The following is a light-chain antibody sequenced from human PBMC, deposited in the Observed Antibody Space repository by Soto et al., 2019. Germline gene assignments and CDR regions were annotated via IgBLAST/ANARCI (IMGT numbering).Light chain of an antibody. Sequence: DIQMTQSPASLSASVGDRVTITCRASQSISKNLNWYQHKVGKAPQLLIYSASDSQAGVPSRFSGSGSGTDFTLIISGLQPEDFATYFCQQTYSMPVTFGQGTKLEMK. CDR3: QQTYSMPVT. J-gene: IGKJ2*01. CDR2: SAS. CDR1: QSISKN. V-gene: IGKV1-39*01.